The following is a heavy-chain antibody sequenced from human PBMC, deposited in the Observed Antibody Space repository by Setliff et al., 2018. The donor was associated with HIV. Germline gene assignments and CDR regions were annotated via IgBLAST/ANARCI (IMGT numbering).Heavy chain of an antibody. CDR1: GGSFNGFY. Sequence: SETLSLTCTVSGGSFNGFYWSWIRQSPGKGLEWLGSIYYNGITNYNPSLKSRVTVSVDTSKNQFSLKPSSVTAADTAVYYCARAGYYGSTSYWEYFQHWGQGTLVTVSS. V-gene: IGHV4-59*01. D-gene: IGHD3-22*01. CDR2: IYYNGIT. J-gene: IGHJ1*01. CDR3: ARAGYYGSTSYWEYFQH.